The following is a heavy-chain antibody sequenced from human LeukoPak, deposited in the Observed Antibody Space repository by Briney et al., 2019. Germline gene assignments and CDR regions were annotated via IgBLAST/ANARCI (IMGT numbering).Heavy chain of an antibody. V-gene: IGHV3-30*04. J-gene: IGHJ4*02. D-gene: IGHD2-2*02. CDR1: GGSTSSGNY. Sequence: LSLTCTVSGGSTSSGNYYWGWIRQPPGKGLEWVAVISYDGSAKYYADSVKGRFTISRDNSKNTLYLQVNSLRAEDTTVYYCARDLRHQLLYCLDYWGQGTLVTVSS. CDR3: ARDLRHQLLYCLDY. CDR2: ISYDGSAK.